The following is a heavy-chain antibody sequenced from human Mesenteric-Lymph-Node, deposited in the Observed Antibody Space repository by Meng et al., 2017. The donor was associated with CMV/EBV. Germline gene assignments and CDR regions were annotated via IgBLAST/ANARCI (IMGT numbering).Heavy chain of an antibody. CDR1: GFTFSSYA. D-gene: IGHD3-10*01. J-gene: IGHJ4*02. CDR2: ISGSGGST. CDR3: AKAHYGPYFDY. Sequence: GESLKISCAASGFTFSSYAMSWVRQAPGKGLEWVSAISGSGGSTYYADSVKGRFTISRDNSKNTLYLQMNSLRAEDTALYYCAKAHYGPYFDYWGQGTLVTVSS. V-gene: IGHV3-23*01.